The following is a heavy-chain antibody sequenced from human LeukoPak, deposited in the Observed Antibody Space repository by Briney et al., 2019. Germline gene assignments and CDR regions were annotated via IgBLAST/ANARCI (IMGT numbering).Heavy chain of an antibody. V-gene: IGHV3-23*01. CDR2: ISGSGGST. CDR3: AKDGRHSSGWYNC. J-gene: IGHJ4*02. Sequence: GGSLRLSCAASGFNFSSYAMSWVRQAPGKGLEWVSAISGSGGSTYYADSVKGRFTISRDNSKNTLYLQMNSLRAEDTAVYYCAKDGRHSSGWYNCWGQGTLVTVSS. CDR1: GFNFSSYA. D-gene: IGHD6-19*01.